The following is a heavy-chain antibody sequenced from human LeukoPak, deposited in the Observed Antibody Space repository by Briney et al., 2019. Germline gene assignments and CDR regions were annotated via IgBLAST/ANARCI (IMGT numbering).Heavy chain of an antibody. D-gene: IGHD1-26*01. CDR3: ARGDGSGTLLY. CDR1: GYTFTSYG. CDR2: INPSGGST. Sequence: ASVKVSCKASGYTFTSYGISWVRQAPGQGLEWMGIINPSGGSTSYAQKFQGRVTMTGDTSTSTVYMELSSLRSEDTAVYYCARGDGSGTLLYWGQGTLVTVSS. V-gene: IGHV1-46*01. J-gene: IGHJ4*02.